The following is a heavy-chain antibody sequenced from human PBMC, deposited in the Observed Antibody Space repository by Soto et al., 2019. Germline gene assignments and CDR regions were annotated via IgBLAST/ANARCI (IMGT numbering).Heavy chain of an antibody. CDR3: ARSGAYCTSITCLFDSF. Sequence: QAQLVQSGAEVKKPGASVKVSCRASGYTFSSYGYAWVRQAPGQGLEWMGWISAYNGDTNYAQKFQDRVTLTTDTSTHTGYMELRNLGSDDTAVYYCARSGAYCTSITCLFDSFWGLGTLVTVSS. J-gene: IGHJ4*02. D-gene: IGHD2-8*01. CDR2: ISAYNGDT. V-gene: IGHV1-18*01. CDR1: GYTFSSYG.